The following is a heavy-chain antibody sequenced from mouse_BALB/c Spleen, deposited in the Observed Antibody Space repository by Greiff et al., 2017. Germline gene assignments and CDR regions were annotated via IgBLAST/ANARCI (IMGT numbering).Heavy chain of an antibody. CDR1: GFTFTDYY. CDR3: AGDTGMDY. Sequence: EVQVVESGGGLVQPGGSLRLSCATSGFTFTDYYMSWVRQPPGKALEWLGFIRNKANGYTTEYSASVKGRFTISRDNSRSFLYLQMNTLRAEDSATYYWAGDTGMDYWGQGTTVTVSS. CDR2: IRNKANGYTT. J-gene: IGHJ4*01. V-gene: IGHV7-3*02.